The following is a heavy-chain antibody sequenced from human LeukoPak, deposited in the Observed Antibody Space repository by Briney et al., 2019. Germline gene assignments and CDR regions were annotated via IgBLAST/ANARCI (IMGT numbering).Heavy chain of an antibody. J-gene: IGHJ4*02. CDR3: ARHGAGGSFDY. CDR1: VDSISSYY. Sequence: SETLSLTCTVSVDSISSYYWSWIRQAPGKGLEWIGYISNSGGTNYNPSLKSRVTISADTSKNRFSLKMTSVTAADTAVYFCARHGAGGSFDYWGRGTQVAVSS. CDR2: ISNSGGT. V-gene: IGHV4-59*08. D-gene: IGHD4-23*01.